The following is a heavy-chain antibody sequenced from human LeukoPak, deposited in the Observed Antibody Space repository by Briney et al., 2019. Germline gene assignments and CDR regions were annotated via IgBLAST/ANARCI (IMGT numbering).Heavy chain of an antibody. CDR2: ISSSGSTI. D-gene: IGHD2-21*01. CDR1: GFTFSSYE. J-gene: IGHJ2*01. V-gene: IGHV3-48*03. CDR3: ARPRGLIPSYWYFDL. Sequence: PGGSLRLSCAASGFTFSSYETNWVRQAPGKGLEWVSYISSSGSTIYYADSVKGRFTISRDNAKNSLYLQMNSLRAEDTAVYYCARPRGLIPSYWYFDLWGRGTLVTVSS.